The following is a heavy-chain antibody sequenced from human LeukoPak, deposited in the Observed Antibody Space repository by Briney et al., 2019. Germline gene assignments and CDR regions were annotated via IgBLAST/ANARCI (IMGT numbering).Heavy chain of an antibody. CDR1: GGSISYYY. D-gene: IGHD4-17*01. V-gene: IGHV4-59*01. CDR2: IYYSGTT. J-gene: IGHJ6*02. CDR3: AREDPQTTVPEGMDV. Sequence: KPSETLSLTCTVSGGSISYYYWSWIRQSPGKGLEWIGYIYYSGTTNYNPSLKSRVTISVDTSKNQFSLQLRSVTAADTAVYYCAREDPQTTVPEGMDVWGPGTTVTVSS.